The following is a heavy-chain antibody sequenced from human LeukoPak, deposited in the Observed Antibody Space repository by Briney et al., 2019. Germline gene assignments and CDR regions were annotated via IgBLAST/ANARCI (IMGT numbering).Heavy chain of an antibody. CDR3: AKLDYYDTH. J-gene: IGHJ4*02. Sequence: GGSLRLSCAASGFTFSSYAMSWVRQAPGKGLEWVSSITGSSASTYYADSVKGRFTISRDNSKNTLYLQRNSLRAEDMAVYFCAKLDYYDTHWGQGTLVTVSS. CDR2: ITGSSAST. D-gene: IGHD3-22*01. V-gene: IGHV3-23*01. CDR1: GFTFSSYA.